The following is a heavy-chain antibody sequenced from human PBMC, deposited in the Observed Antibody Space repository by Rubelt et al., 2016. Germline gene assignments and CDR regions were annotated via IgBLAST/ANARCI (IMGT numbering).Heavy chain of an antibody. V-gene: IGHV1-2*02. Sequence: GYTFTGYYMHWVRQAPGQGLEWMGWINPNSGGTNYAQKFQGRVTMTRDTSISTAYMELSRLRSDDTAVYYCARNPTVTTNLGWDYWGQGTLVTVSS. D-gene: IGHD4-17*01. J-gene: IGHJ4*02. CDR1: GYTFTGYY. CDR3: ARNPTVTTNLGWDY. CDR2: INPNSGGT.